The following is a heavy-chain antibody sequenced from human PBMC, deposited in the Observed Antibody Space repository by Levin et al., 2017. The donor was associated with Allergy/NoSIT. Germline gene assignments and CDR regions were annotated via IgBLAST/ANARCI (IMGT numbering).Heavy chain of an antibody. CDR2: ISSSSNTI. V-gene: IGHV3-48*01. CDR1: GFTFKIYT. CDR3: AKKLGSGSYNDY. J-gene: IGHJ4*02. Sequence: ETLSLTCAASGFTFKIYTMNWVRQAPGKGLEWVSHISSSSNTIYYADSVRGRFTVSRDNAKNSLYLQMNSLRAEDTAVYYCAKKLGSGSYNDYWGRGTLVTVSS. D-gene: IGHD1-26*01.